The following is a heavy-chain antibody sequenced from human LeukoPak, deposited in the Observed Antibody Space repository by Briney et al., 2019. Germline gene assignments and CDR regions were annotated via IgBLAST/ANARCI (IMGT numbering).Heavy chain of an antibody. Sequence: PGGSLRLSCAASGFTFSSYEMNWVRQAPGKGLEWVSYISSSGSTIYYADSVKGRFTISRDNAKNSLYLQMNSLRAEDTAVYYCAGDTFEDWNDAKFDYWGQGTLVTVSS. J-gene: IGHJ4*02. CDR2: ISSSGSTI. D-gene: IGHD1-1*01. CDR1: GFTFSSYE. V-gene: IGHV3-48*03. CDR3: AGDTFEDWNDAKFDY.